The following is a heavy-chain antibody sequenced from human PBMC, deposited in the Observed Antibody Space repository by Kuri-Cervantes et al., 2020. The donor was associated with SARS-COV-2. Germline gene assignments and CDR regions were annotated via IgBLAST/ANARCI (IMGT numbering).Heavy chain of an antibody. CDR2: INHSGST. Sequence: SETLSLTCAVYGGSFSGYYWSWIRQPPGKGLEWIGEINHSGSTNYNPSLKSRVTISVDTSKNQLSLKLRSVTAADTAVYYCARHRSSGWFGGNYYYYAMDVWGQGTTVTVSS. D-gene: IGHD6-19*01. CDR1: GGSFSGYY. V-gene: IGHV4-34*01. CDR3: ARHRSSGWFGGNYYYYAMDV. J-gene: IGHJ6*02.